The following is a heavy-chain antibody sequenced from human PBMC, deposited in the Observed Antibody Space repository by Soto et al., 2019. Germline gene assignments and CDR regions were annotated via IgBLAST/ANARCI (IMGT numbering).Heavy chain of an antibody. CDR3: ARGRGLVMITFGGVGDLDY. CDR2: IIPILGIA. D-gene: IGHD3-16*01. J-gene: IGHJ4*02. CDR1: GGTFSSYT. V-gene: IGHV1-69*02. Sequence: SVKVSCKASGGTFSSYTISWVRQAPGQGLEWMGRIIPILGIANYAQKFQGRVTITADKSTSTAYMELSSLRSEDTAVYYCARGRGLVMITFGGVGDLDYWGQGTLVTVSS.